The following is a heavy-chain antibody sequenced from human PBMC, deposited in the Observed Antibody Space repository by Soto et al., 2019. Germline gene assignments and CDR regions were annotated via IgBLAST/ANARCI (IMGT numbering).Heavy chain of an antibody. CDR2: IYYSGST. J-gene: IGHJ5*02. V-gene: IGHV4-61*01. CDR3: ARARRSSSWPRSNWFDP. CDR1: GGSVSSGSYY. D-gene: IGHD6-13*01. Sequence: SETLSLTCTVSGGSVSSGSYYWSWIRHPPGKGLEWIGYIYYSGSTNYNHTLKSRVTISVDTSKNQFSLKPSSVPAADTAVYYCARARRSSSWPRSNWFDPWGQGTLVTVSS.